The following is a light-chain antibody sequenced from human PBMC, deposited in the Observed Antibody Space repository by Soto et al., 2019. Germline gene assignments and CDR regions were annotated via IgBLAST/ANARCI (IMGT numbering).Light chain of an antibody. CDR2: GVS. J-gene: IGKJ4*01. CDR1: QSISTN. V-gene: IGKV3-15*01. Sequence: EIVVTQSPATLSVSPGESATLSCRASQSISTNLAWYQQKPGQAPRLLISGVSARATGIPARFSGSGSGTDFTLTVSSLQSEDFAVYYCQQYNNWPFTFGGGTTVEIE. CDR3: QQYNNWPFT.